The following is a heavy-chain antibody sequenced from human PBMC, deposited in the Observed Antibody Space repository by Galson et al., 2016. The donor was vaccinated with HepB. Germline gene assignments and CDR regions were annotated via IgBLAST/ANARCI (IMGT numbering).Heavy chain of an antibody. CDR1: GFTFSNNY. V-gene: IGHV3-11*01. D-gene: IGHD5-18*01. CDR2: ITTNGATL. CDR3: ERVQFSCGSYWFFEL. J-gene: IGHJ2*01. Sequence: SLRLSCAASGFTFSNNYMTRVRQAPGKGLQSVSSITTNGATLHYADSVRGRFTVSRDNAKNSLYLQMNGLGAEDTAVYSCERVQFSCGSYWFFELWGRGTLVTVSS.